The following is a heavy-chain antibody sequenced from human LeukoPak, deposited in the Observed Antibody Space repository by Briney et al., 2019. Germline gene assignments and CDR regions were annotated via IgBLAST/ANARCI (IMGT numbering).Heavy chain of an antibody. CDR3: ARGEWNYYDSSGYSTFDY. J-gene: IGHJ4*02. CDR1: GGSVSSGSYY. D-gene: IGHD3-22*01. Sequence: SETLSLTCTVSGGSVSSGSYYWSWIRQPPGKGLEWIGYIYYSGSTNYNPSLKSRVTISVDRSKNQFSLKLSSVTAADTAVYYCARGEWNYYDSSGYSTFDYWGQGTLVTVSS. V-gene: IGHV4-61*01. CDR2: IYYSGST.